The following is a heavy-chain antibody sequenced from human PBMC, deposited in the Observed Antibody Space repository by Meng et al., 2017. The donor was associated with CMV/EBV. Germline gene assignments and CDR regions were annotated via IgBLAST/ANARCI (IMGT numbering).Heavy chain of an antibody. CDR3: ARDFGQLRFLEWLSRTWFDP. V-gene: IGHV1-8*03. D-gene: IGHD3-3*01. CDR1: GYTFTSYD. CDR2: MNPNSGNT. J-gene: IGHJ5*02. Sequence: ASVKVSCKASGYTFTSYDINWVRQATGQGLEWMGWMNPNSGNTGYAQKFQGRVTITRNTSISTAYMELRSLRSDDTAVYYCARDFGQLRFLEWLSRTWFDPWGQGTLVTVSS.